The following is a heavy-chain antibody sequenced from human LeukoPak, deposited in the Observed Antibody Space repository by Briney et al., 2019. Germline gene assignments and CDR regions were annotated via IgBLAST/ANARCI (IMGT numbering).Heavy chain of an antibody. V-gene: IGHV4-59*01. CDR2: IYYSGST. Sequence: KPSETLSLTCTVSGGSIISYYWSWIRQPPGRGLEWIGYIYYSGSTNYNPSLKSRVTISVDTSRNQFSLKLSSVTAADTAVYYCARGALIVGGTSFDYWGQGTLVTVSS. D-gene: IGHD1-26*01. J-gene: IGHJ4*02. CDR1: GGSIISYY. CDR3: ARGALIVGGTSFDY.